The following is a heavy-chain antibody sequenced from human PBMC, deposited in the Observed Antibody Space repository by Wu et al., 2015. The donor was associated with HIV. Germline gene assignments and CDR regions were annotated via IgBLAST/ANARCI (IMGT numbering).Heavy chain of an antibody. V-gene: IGHV4-38-2*01. J-gene: IGHJ2*01. Sequence: QVQLQESGPGLVKPSETLSLTCAVSGYSISSGYYWGWIRQPPGKGLEWIGSIYHSGSTYYNPSLKSRVTISVDTSKNQFSLKLSSVTAADTAVYYCARRYYYDSRGXYWYFDLWGRGTLVTVSS. CDR2: IYHSGST. CDR3: ARRYYYDSRGXYWYFDL. D-gene: IGHD3-22*01. CDR1: GYSISSGYY.